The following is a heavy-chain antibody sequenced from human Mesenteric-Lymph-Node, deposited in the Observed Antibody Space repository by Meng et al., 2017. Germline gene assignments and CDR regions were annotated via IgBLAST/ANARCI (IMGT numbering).Heavy chain of an antibody. J-gene: IGHJ5*02. V-gene: IGHV1-2*02. CDR2: INPNFGGT. CDR1: GYTFIAYY. D-gene: IGHD3-10*01. CDR3: ARESMVRGVIWSDWFDP. Sequence: ASVKVSCKASGYTFIAYYMHWVRQAPGQGLEWMGWINPNFGGTNYAQKFQGRVTMTRDTSISTAYLELSGLTSDDTAVYYCARESMVRGVIWSDWFDPWGQGTLVTVSS.